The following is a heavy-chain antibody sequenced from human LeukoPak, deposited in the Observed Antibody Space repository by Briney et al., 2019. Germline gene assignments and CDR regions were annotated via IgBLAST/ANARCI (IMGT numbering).Heavy chain of an antibody. CDR1: GYSFTSYW. Sequence: GESLKISCKGSGYSFTSYWIGWVRQMPGKGLEWMGIIYPGDSDTRYSPSFQGQVTISVDKSISTAYLQWSSLRASDTAMYYCARLDHKVTTPSLDYWGQGTLVTVSS. J-gene: IGHJ4*02. V-gene: IGHV5-51*01. CDR3: ARLDHKVTTPSLDY. D-gene: IGHD5-12*01. CDR2: IYPGDSDT.